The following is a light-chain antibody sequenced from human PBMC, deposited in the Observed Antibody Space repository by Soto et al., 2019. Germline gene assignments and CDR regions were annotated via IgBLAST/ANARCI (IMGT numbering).Light chain of an antibody. CDR2: DAS. J-gene: IGKJ3*01. Sequence: DIQMTQSPSTLSASVGDRVTITCRASQSISSWLAWYQQKPGKAPKLLIYDASSLETGVPSRFSGSGSGTDFTFTISSLQPEDIATYYCQQYDNLFAFGPGTKVDIK. CDR1: QSISSW. V-gene: IGKV1-5*01. CDR3: QQYDNLFA.